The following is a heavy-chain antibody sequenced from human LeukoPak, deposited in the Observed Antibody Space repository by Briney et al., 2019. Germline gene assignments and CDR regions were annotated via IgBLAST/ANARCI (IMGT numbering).Heavy chain of an antibody. CDR1: GFTFSSYG. CDR3: ARDYSSGWPSNWFDP. CDR2: IWYGGSNK. D-gene: IGHD6-19*01. Sequence: GGSLRLSCAASGFTFSSYGMHWVRQAPGKGLEWVAVIWYGGSNKYYEDSVKGRFTISRDNSKNTLYLQMNSLRAEDTAVYYCARDYSSGWPSNWFDPWGQGTLVTVSS. J-gene: IGHJ5*02. V-gene: IGHV3-33*01.